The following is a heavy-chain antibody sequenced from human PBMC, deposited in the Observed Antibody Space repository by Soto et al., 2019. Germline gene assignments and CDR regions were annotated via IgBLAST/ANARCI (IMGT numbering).Heavy chain of an antibody. J-gene: IGHJ5*02. D-gene: IGHD3-9*01. CDR3: APVVAYYDILTAHPDQ. CDR2: ISVYNGNT. Sequence: VASVKVSCKASGYTFTSHGISWVRQAPGQGLEWMGWISVYNGNTNYAEKFQGRVTMTTDPSTTTAYMELRSLRSDDTAIYFCAPVVAYYDILTAHPDQWGQGTRVTVS. V-gene: IGHV1-18*04. CDR1: GYTFTSHG.